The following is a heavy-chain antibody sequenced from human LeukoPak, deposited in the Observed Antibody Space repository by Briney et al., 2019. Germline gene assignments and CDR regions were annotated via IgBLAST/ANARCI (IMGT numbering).Heavy chain of an antibody. CDR2: INPNSGGT. CDR1: GYTFTGYY. D-gene: IGHD3-22*01. V-gene: IGHV1-2*02. CDR3: ARGVSFPITSRGYYDSSGYYSYYYYYYMDV. J-gene: IGHJ6*03. Sequence: ASVKVSCKASGYTFTGYYMHWVRQAPGQGLEWMGWINPNSGGTNYAQKFQGRVTITTDESTSTAYMELSSLRSEDTAVYYCARGVSFPITSRGYYDSSGYYSYYYYYYMDVWGKGTTVTVSS.